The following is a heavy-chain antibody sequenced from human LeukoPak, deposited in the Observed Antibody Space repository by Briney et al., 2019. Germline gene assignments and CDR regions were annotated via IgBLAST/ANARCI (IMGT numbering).Heavy chain of an antibody. J-gene: IGHJ3*02. CDR1: GFTFDDYG. V-gene: IGHV3-20*04. CDR3: ASHDILTSDAFDI. Sequence: GGSLRLSCAASGFTFDDYGISWVRQAPGKGLEWVADINWNGDRTGYADSVTGRFTISRDNAKNSLYLQMNSLRAEDTALYYCASHDILTSDAFDIWGQGTMVTVSS. CDR2: INWNGDRT. D-gene: IGHD3-9*01.